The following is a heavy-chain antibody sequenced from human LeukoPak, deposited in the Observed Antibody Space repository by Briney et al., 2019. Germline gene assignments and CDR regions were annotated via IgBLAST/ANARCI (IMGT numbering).Heavy chain of an antibody. Sequence: SETLSLTCTVSGGSISSFYWSWIRQPAGKGLEWIGRIYTSGSTNYNPSLKSRLTMSVDTSKNQFSLRLGSVTAADTAVYYCARDVVAAAGTWDYWGQGTLVTVSS. V-gene: IGHV4-4*07. D-gene: IGHD6-13*01. CDR2: IYTSGST. CDR1: GGSISSFY. CDR3: ARDVVAAAGTWDY. J-gene: IGHJ4*02.